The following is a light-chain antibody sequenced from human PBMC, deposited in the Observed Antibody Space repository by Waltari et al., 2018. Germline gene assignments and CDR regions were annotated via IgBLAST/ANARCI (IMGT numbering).Light chain of an antibody. CDR1: QSISRN. CDR2: GAS. V-gene: IGKV3-15*01. CDR3: QQYNNWRT. Sequence: EILMTQSPATLSVSPGETATLYCRASQSISRNLAWYQQKPGQAPRLLIYGASTRATGVPDKFSGSGSGTDFILTISSLQSEDLAVYYCQQYNNWRTFGQGTKLEIK. J-gene: IGKJ2*01.